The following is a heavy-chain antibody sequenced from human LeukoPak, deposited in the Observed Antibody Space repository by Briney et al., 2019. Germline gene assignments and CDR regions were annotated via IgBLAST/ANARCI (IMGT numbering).Heavy chain of an antibody. J-gene: IGHJ4*02. D-gene: IGHD6-13*01. Sequence: GGSLRLSCAASGFTFSSYTMNWVRQPPGKGLEWVSNIGTSSTTIYYADSVKGRFTISRDNSKNTLYLQMNSLRAEDTAVYYCAREGAAAAPFDYWGQGTLVTVSS. CDR1: GFTFSSYT. CDR2: IGTSSTTI. CDR3: AREGAAAAPFDY. V-gene: IGHV3-48*01.